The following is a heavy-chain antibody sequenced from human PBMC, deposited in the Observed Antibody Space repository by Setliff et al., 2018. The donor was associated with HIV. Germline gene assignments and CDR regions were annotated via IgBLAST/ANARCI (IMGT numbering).Heavy chain of an antibody. CDR2: TYYDGRT. J-gene: IGHJ5*01. CDR3: ARGGAVSADFDS. Sequence: KTSETLSLTCTVSGGSIRTGTYYWGWIRQPPGKGLEWIGSTYYDGRTFYKPSLESRLTISVDTSKNQFSLSLNSVTAADTAVYFCARGGAVSADFDSWGQGTLVTVSS. V-gene: IGHV4-39*07. D-gene: IGHD3-16*01. CDR1: GGSIRTGTYY.